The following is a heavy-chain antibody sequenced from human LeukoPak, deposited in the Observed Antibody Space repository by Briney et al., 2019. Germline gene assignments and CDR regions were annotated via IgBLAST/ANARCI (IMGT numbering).Heavy chain of an antibody. V-gene: IGHV3-30*18. Sequence: GGSLRLSCAASGFTFSSYGMHWVRQAPGKGLEWVAVISYDGSNKYYADSVKGRFTISRDNSKNTLYLQMNSLRAEDMALYYCAKGRGSSGYSHFDYWGQGTLVTVSS. D-gene: IGHD3-22*01. CDR1: GFTFSSYG. J-gene: IGHJ4*02. CDR3: AKGRGSSGYSHFDY. CDR2: ISYDGSNK.